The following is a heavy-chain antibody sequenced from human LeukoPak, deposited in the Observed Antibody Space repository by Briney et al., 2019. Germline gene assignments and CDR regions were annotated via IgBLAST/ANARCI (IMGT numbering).Heavy chain of an antibody. CDR3: ASGYDSSGYYYYYGMDV. CDR2: ISAYNGNT. J-gene: IGHJ6*02. D-gene: IGHD3-22*01. V-gene: IGHV1-18*01. Sequence: ASVTVSCKASGYTFTSYGISWVRQAPGQGLEWMGWISAYNGNTNYAQKLQGRVTMTTDTSTSTAYMELKSLRSDDTAVYYCASGYDSSGYYYYYGMDVWGQGTTVTVSS. CDR1: GYTFTSYG.